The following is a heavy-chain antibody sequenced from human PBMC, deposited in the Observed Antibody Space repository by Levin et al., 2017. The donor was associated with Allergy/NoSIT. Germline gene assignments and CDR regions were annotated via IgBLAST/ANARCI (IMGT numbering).Heavy chain of an antibody. CDR2: IYTSGST. D-gene: IGHD3-3*01. CDR3: AGLGRVHYDFWSGYPTDYYYGMDV. Sequence: SQTLSLTCTVSGGSISSYYWSWIRQPAGKGLEWIGRIYTSGSTNYNPSLKSRVTMSVDTSKNQFSLKLSSVTAADTAVYYCAGLGRVHYDFWSGYPTDYYYGMDVWGQGTTVTVSS. V-gene: IGHV4-4*07. J-gene: IGHJ6*02. CDR1: GGSISSYY.